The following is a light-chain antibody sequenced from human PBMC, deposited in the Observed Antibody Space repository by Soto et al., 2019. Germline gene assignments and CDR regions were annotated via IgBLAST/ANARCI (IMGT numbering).Light chain of an antibody. CDR2: DNN. CDR3: GTWDSSLSVPV. V-gene: IGLV1-51*01. Sequence: QSVLTQPPSVSAAPGQKVTISCSGSSYNIGNNYVSWYQQLPGTAPKLLIYDNNKRPSGIPDRFSGSKSGTSATLGITGLQTGDEADYYCGTWDSSLSVPVFGGGTKLTVL. CDR1: SYNIGNNY. J-gene: IGLJ2*01.